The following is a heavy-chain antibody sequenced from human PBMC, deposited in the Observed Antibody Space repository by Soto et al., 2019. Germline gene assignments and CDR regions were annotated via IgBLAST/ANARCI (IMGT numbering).Heavy chain of an antibody. J-gene: IGHJ5*02. Sequence: SETLSLTCTVSGGSISSGDYYWSWIRQPPGKGLEWIGYIYYSGSTYYNPSLKSRVTISVDTSKNQFSLELSSVTAADTAVYYCARDKSITGTTGELRWFDPWGQGTLVTVSS. CDR1: GGSISSGDYY. D-gene: IGHD1-7*01. CDR3: ARDKSITGTTGELRWFDP. V-gene: IGHV4-30-4*01. CDR2: IYYSGST.